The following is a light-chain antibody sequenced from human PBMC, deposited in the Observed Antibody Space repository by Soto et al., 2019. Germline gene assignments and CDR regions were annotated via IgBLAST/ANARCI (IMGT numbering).Light chain of an antibody. CDR3: QQRGDWPRT. J-gene: IGKJ1*01. CDR2: DSS. V-gene: IGKV3-11*01. CDR1: QSFSNN. Sequence: EIVLTPSPATLSLSPGERATLSCRASQSFSNNLAWYQQKPGQAPRLLIYDSSTRATGIPPRFSGSGSGTDFTLTISSLEPADFAVYYCQQRGDWPRTFGQGTKVEIK.